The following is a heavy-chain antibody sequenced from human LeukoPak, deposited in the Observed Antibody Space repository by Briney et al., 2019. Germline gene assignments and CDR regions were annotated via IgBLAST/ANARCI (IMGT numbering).Heavy chain of an antibody. V-gene: IGHV3-49*04. CDR3: TRLVPYLDY. Sequence: GGSLRLSCTAPGFTFGDYAMSWARQAPGQGLEWLGFIRSKVYGETTEYAASVKGRFTVSRDDSNSLAYLEMNSLQTEDTAVYYCTRLVPYLDYWGQGTLVTASS. J-gene: IGHJ4*02. CDR1: GFTFGDYA. CDR2: IRSKVYGETT. D-gene: IGHD2-2*01.